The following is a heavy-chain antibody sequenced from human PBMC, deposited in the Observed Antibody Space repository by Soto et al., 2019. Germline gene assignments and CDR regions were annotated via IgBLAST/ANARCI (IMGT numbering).Heavy chain of an antibody. Sequence: GSLRLSCAASGFTFTRYSMNWVRQAPGKGLEWVSSISSTTNYIYYADSVKGRFTISRDNAKNSLYLQMNSLRAEDTAVYYCARRNSGSFCFDYWGQGTLVTVSS. D-gene: IGHD1-26*01. J-gene: IGHJ4*02. V-gene: IGHV3-21*04. CDR2: ISSTTNYI. CDR3: ARRNSGSFCFDY. CDR1: GFTFTRYS.